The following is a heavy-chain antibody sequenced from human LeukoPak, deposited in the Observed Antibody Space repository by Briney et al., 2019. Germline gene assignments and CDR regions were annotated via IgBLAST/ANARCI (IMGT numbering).Heavy chain of an antibody. CDR3: ARGPYGGNPSYYYYGMDV. Sequence: PGGSLRLSCAASGFTVSSNYMSWVRQAPGKGLEWVSVIYSGGSTYYADSVKGRFTISRDDSKNTLYLQMNSLRAEDTAVYYCARGPYGGNPSYYYYGMDVWGQGTTVTVSS. CDR1: GFTVSSNY. D-gene: IGHD4-23*01. CDR2: IYSGGST. V-gene: IGHV3-66*01. J-gene: IGHJ6*02.